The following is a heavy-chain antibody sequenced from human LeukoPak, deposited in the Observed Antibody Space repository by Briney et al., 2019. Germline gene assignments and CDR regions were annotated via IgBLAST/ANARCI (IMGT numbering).Heavy chain of an antibody. CDR2: IRSKANSYAT. V-gene: IGHV3-73*01. D-gene: IGHD6-13*01. J-gene: IGHJ4*02. CDR3: TSSWYKYY. Sequence: GGSLKLSCAASVFTFSGSSMHWVRQASGKGLEWVGRIRSKANSYATAYAASVKGRFTISRDDSKNTAYLQMNSLKTEDTAVYYCTSSWYKYYWGQGTLVTVSS. CDR1: VFTFSGSS.